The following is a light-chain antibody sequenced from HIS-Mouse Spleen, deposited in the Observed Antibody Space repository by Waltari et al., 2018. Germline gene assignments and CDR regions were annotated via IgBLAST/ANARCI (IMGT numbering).Light chain of an antibody. CDR3: QQYYSYPLYT. CDR1: QGISSY. V-gene: IGKV1-8*01. CDR2: AAS. Sequence: AIRMTQSPSSFSASTGDRVTITCRASQGISSYLAWYQQKPGKAPKLLIYAASTLQSGVQSRFSGSGSGTDFTLTISCLQSEDFATYYCQQYYSYPLYTFGQGTKLEIK. J-gene: IGKJ2*01.